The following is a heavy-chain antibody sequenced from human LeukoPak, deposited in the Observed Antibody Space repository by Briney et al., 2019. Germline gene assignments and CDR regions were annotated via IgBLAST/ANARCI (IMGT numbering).Heavy chain of an antibody. CDR3: ARDKEVTGPYYYYMDV. V-gene: IGHV1-2*02. CDR2: INPNSGGT. Sequence: GASVKVSCKASGYTFTGYYMHWVRQAPGQGLEWMGWINPNSGGTNYAQKFQGRVTMTRDTSISTAYMELSRLRSDDTAVYYCARDKEVTGPYYYYMDVWGKGTTVTVSS. CDR1: GYTFTGYY. D-gene: IGHD1-1*01. J-gene: IGHJ6*03.